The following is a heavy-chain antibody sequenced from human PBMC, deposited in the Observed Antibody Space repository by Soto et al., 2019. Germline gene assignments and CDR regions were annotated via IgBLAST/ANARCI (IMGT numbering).Heavy chain of an antibody. CDR2: IDYRGSS. Sequence: SETLSLTCTVSGGSVSSGSYYWSWIRQPLGKGLERIGDIDYRGSSNYNTSFKNRVTISVDTSKNQFSLKLSSVTAADTAVYYWARDQSSIRYFDWFERYYYYGMDVWGQGTTVTVSS. CDR3: ARDQSSIRYFDWFERYYYYGMDV. V-gene: IGHV4-61*01. CDR1: GGSVSSGSYY. J-gene: IGHJ6*02. D-gene: IGHD3-9*01.